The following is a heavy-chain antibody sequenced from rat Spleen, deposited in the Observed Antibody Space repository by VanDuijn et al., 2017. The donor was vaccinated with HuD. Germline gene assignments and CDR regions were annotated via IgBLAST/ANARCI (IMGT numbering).Heavy chain of an antibody. J-gene: IGHJ2*01. V-gene: IGHV5S13*01. CDR3: TRGGYFRY. CDR1: GFSFSIYG. CDR2: IGTGGGNT. Sequence: EVQLVDHGGVLVQPGRSLKLSCAPSGFSFSIYGMAWVRQAPTKGLEWVASIGTGGGNTYYRDSVKGRFTLSRDNAKSTLYLQMNSPRSEDTATYYCTRGGYFRYWGQGVMVTVSS. D-gene: IGHD2-5*01.